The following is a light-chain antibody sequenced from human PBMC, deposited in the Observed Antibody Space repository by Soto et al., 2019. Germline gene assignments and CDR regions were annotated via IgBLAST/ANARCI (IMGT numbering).Light chain of an antibody. CDR3: TSYTPTGALV. CDR2: EVR. V-gene: IGLV2-14*01. J-gene: IGLJ3*02. CDR1: NTDVGGYNY. Sequence: QYALTQPASVSGSPGQSITVSCTGTNTDVGGYNYVSWYQHRPGKAPRLMIYEVRNRLSGVSNRFSGSKSGNTASLTISGLQSEDEADYYCTSYTPTGALVFGSGTKRTVL.